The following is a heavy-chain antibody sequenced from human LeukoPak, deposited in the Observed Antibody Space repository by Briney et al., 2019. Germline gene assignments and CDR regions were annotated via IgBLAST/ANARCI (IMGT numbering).Heavy chain of an antibody. J-gene: IGHJ4*02. V-gene: IGHV4-59*01. Sequence: PSETLSLTCTVSGGSISSYYWSWIRQPPGKGLEWVGYVYYSGTTNYNPSLKSRVTISVDTSKNQFSLKLSSVTAADTAVYYCARGVYIAAAQYGYWGQGTLVTVSS. CDR2: VYYSGTT. CDR3: ARGVYIAAAQYGY. D-gene: IGHD6-13*01. CDR1: GGSISSYY.